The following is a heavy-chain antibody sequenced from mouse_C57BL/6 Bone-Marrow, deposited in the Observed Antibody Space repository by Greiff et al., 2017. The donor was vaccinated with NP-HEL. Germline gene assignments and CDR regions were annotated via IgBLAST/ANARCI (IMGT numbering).Heavy chain of an antibody. V-gene: IGHV5-4*03. J-gene: IGHJ4*01. CDR2: ISDGGSYT. CDR3: AKGGMDY. Sequence: DVKLVESGGGLVKPGGSLKLSCAASGFTFSSYAMSWVRQTPEKRLEWVATISDGGSYTYYPDNVKGRFTISRDNAKNNLYLQMSHLKSEDTAMYYCAKGGMDYWGQGTSVTVSS. CDR1: GFTFSSYA.